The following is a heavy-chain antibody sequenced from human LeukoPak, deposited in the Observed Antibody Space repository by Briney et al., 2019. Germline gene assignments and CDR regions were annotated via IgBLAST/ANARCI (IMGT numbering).Heavy chain of an antibody. Sequence: ASVKVSCKAPGGTFSSYAISWVRQAPGQGLEWMGGIIPIFGTANYAQKFQGRVTITADESTSTAYMELSSLRSEDTAVYYCARDGHPYCSSTSCYLYNWFDPWGQGTLVTVSS. CDR1: GGTFSSYA. CDR2: IIPIFGTA. D-gene: IGHD2-2*01. V-gene: IGHV1-69*01. J-gene: IGHJ5*02. CDR3: ARDGHPYCSSTSCYLYNWFDP.